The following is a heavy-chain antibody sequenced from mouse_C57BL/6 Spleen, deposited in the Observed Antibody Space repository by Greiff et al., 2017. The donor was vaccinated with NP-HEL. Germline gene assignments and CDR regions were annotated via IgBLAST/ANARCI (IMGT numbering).Heavy chain of an antibody. CDR3: ARRGSGSYDDAMDY. Sequence: QVQLKESGAELVKPGASVKISCKASGYAFSSYWMNWVKQRPGKGLEWIGQIYPGDGDTNYNGKFKGKATLTADKSSSTAYMQLSSLTAEDSAVYFCARRGSGSYDDAMDYWGQGTSVTVSS. CDR2: IYPGDGDT. CDR1: GYAFSSYW. V-gene: IGHV1-80*01. D-gene: IGHD2-12*01. J-gene: IGHJ4*01.